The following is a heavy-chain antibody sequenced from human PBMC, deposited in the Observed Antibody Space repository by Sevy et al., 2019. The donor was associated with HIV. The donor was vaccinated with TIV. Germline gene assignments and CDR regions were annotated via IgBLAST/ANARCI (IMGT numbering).Heavy chain of an antibody. Sequence: SDTLSLTCTVSSGSISSSSYYWGWIRQSPGKGLEWIASIDYIGTTYYNLALKSRVTITGDRSKNEVSLNLRFVTAADAAVYYCARYLRGDHAGGFDFWGQGTPVTVSS. V-gene: IGHV4-39*01. D-gene: IGHD4-17*01. CDR3: ARYLRGDHAGGFDF. CDR1: SGSISSSSYY. CDR2: IDYIGTT. J-gene: IGHJ5*01.